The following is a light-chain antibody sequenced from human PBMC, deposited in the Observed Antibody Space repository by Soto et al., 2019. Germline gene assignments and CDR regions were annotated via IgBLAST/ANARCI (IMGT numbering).Light chain of an antibody. V-gene: IGKV3-20*01. CDR1: QSIPSGY. CDR3: QQRGGSPPTWT. J-gene: IGKJ1*01. Sequence: EIVLTQSPGTLSLSPGERATLSCRASQSIPSGYLAWYQQKPGQAPRLLIYDASNRATGIPDRFSGSGSGTDFTLTISRLEPEDFAVYYCQQRGGSPPTWTFGQGTKVDIK. CDR2: DAS.